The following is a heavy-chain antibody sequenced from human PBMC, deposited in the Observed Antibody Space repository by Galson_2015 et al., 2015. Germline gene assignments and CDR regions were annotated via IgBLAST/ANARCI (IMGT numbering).Heavy chain of an antibody. J-gene: IGHJ5*02. CDR3: ALQGYLYGSMNWFDP. CDR2: IYHSGSI. D-gene: IGHD3-10*01. Sequence: ETLSLTCAVSGYSISSGYYWGWIRQPPGKGLEWIGSIYHSGSIYYNPSLKSRVTISIDTSKNQFSLKLSSVTAADTAVYYCALQGYLYGSMNWFDPWGQGTLVIVSS. CDR1: GYSISSGYY. V-gene: IGHV4-38-2*01.